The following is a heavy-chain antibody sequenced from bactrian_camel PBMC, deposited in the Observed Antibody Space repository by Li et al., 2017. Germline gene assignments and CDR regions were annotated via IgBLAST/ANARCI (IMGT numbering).Heavy chain of an antibody. Sequence: HVQLVESGGGSAQIGGSLRLSCVVSGDHRMVAWFRQGPGRTREGVASIDSDGDKTYADSVKGRFTISRDNAKKAVYLEMNGLKPEDTAVYYCAADPSRELWVGYPPYKYWGQGTQVTVS. CDR3: AADPSRELWVGYPPYKY. D-gene: IGHD5*01. V-gene: IGHV3S53*01. CDR2: IDSDGDK. CDR1: GDHRM. J-gene: IGHJ4*01.